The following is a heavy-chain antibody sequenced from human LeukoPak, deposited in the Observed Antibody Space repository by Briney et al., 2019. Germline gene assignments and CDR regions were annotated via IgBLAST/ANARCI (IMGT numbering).Heavy chain of an antibody. CDR2: IYYSGST. D-gene: IGHD4-17*01. V-gene: IGHV4-34*11. J-gene: IGHJ4*02. CDR1: GGSFSGYY. Sequence: SETLSLTCAVYGGSFSGYYWSWIRQPPGKGLEWIGYIYYSGSTNYNPSLKSRVTISVDTSKNQFSLKLSSVTAADTAVYYCARGELRDGDYPFDYWGQGTLVTVSS. CDR3: ARGELRDGDYPFDY.